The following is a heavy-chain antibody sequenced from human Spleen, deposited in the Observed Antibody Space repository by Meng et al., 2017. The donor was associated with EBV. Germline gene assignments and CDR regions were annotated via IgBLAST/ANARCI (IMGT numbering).Heavy chain of an antibody. J-gene: IGHJ5*02. Sequence: QVQLQESGPELVKPSETLSLTCTVSGASVSSGSYHWNWIWQPPGKGLEWIGDIYYSGSTNYNPSLKSRVTISVDTSKNQFSLKLRSVTAADTAVYYCARDQSGLSGFGPWGQGTLVTVSS. V-gene: IGHV4-61*01. CDR1: GASVSSGSYH. CDR2: IYYSGST. CDR3: ARDQSGLSGFGP. D-gene: IGHD5-12*01.